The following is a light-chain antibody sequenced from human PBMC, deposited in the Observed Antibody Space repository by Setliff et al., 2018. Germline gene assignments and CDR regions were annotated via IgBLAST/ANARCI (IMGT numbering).Light chain of an antibody. Sequence: QSALTQPPSASGTPGQRVTISCSGTSSNIGSNAVNWYQQFPGAAPKLLIQTNNQRHFGVPDSFSGSKSGASASLAISGLRSGDEADYYCAVWDDNLNGPVFGGGTKVTVL. CDR2: TNN. CDR1: SSNIGSNA. V-gene: IGLV1-44*01. CDR3: AVWDDNLNGPV. J-gene: IGLJ2*01.